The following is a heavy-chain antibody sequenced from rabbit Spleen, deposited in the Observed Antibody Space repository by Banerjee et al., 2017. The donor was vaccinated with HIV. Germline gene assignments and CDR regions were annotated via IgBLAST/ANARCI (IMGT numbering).Heavy chain of an antibody. CDR3: VRDRANIGGDYGPYYFDL. V-gene: IGHV1S7*01. Sequence: QLKETGGGLVQPGGSLTLSCKASGFDFSSYYMSWVRQAPGKGLEWIGYIDPGLGATYYAPWVNGRFTISSHNAQNTLYLQLDSLTVADTATYFCVRDRANIGGDYGPYYFDLWGPGTLVTVS. CDR1: GFDFSSYY. CDR2: IDPGLGAT. D-gene: IGHD2-1*01. J-gene: IGHJ4*01.